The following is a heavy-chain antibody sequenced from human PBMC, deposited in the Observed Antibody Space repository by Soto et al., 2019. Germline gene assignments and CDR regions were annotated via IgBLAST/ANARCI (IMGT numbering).Heavy chain of an antibody. CDR2: IYYSGST. CDR1: GGSISSYY. D-gene: IGHD3-3*01. CDR3: ARVAPDITIFGVATLGNFDY. Sequence: SETLSLTCTVSGGSISSYYWSWIRQPPGKGLEWIGYIYYSGSTNYNPSLKSRVTISVDTSKNQFSLKLSSVTAADTAVYYCARVAPDITIFGVATLGNFDYWGQGTLVTVSS. V-gene: IGHV4-59*01. J-gene: IGHJ4*02.